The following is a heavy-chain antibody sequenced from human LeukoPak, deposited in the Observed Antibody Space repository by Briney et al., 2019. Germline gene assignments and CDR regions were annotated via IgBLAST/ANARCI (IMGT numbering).Heavy chain of an antibody. V-gene: IGHV4-59*01. D-gene: IGHD6-6*01. CDR2: IYYSGST. J-gene: IGHJ4*02. CDR1: GGSISSYY. CDR3: ARAGVSSMDFDY. Sequence: SETLSLTCTVSGGSISSYYWSWIRQPPGKGLEWIGYIYYSGSTNYNPSLKSRVTISVDTSKNQFSLKLSSVTAADTAVYYCARAGVSSMDFDYWGQGTLVTVSS.